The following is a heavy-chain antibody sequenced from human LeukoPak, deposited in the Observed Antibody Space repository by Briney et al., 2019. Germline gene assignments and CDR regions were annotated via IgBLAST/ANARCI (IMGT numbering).Heavy chain of an antibody. J-gene: IGHJ4*02. CDR1: GYTFTAYF. V-gene: IGHV1-2*02. D-gene: IGHD6-13*01. CDR2: INPNSGGT. CDR3: ARVPYSSRYYFDY. Sequence: ASVKVSCKASGYTFTAYFMHWVRQAPGQGLEWMGWINPNSGGTKYAQKFQGRVIMTRDTSITTAYMELSRLRSDDTAVYYCARVPYSSRYYFDYWGQGTLVTVSS.